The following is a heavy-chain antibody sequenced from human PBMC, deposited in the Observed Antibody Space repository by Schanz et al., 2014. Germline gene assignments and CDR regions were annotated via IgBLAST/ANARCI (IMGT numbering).Heavy chain of an antibody. D-gene: IGHD5-12*01. Sequence: EVQLVESGGGLVKPGGSLRLSCGVSGFTASSHSMNWVRQVPGKGLEWVSRINWSDGGSTGYADSVRGRFTISRDNAENTLFLQMNSLRAEDTAVYYCARKVVATIGGYYDNWGQGTLVIVSS. V-gene: IGHV3-21*02. J-gene: IGHJ4*02. CDR1: GFTASSHS. CDR3: ARKVVATIGGYYDN. CDR2: INWSDGGST.